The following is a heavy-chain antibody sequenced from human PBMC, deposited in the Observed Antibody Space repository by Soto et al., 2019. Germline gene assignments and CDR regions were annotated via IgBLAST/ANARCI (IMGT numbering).Heavy chain of an antibody. J-gene: IGHJ4*02. D-gene: IGHD6-19*01. CDR2: IYQSGNT. Sequence: QVPLQESGPGLVKPLGTLSLTCTVSGGSISTNNWWMWVRQSPEKGLEWIGEIYQSGNTNYNPSFKSRVTMSVDKSKNEFSLKMTSVTAEDTAIYYCARDRGAGTFTGFDYWGQGTLVTVSS. CDR3: ARDRGAGTFTGFDY. CDR1: GGSISTNNW. V-gene: IGHV4-4*02.